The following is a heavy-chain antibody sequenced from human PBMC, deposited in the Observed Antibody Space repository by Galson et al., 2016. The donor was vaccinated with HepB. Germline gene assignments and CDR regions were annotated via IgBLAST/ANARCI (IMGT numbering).Heavy chain of an antibody. Sequence: QSGAEVKKPGESLTISCKASGYRFSSYWITWVRQMPGKGLEWVGRIDPMDSHLKYSPSFQGHVIISTDKSTSTVYLTWRSLKASDTAMYYGARQRTTVEIADDSYDVWGQGTMVSVSS. D-gene: IGHD4-23*01. CDR2: IDPMDSHL. V-gene: IGHV5-10-1*01. J-gene: IGHJ3*01. CDR3: ARQRTTVEIADDSYDV. CDR1: GYRFSSYW.